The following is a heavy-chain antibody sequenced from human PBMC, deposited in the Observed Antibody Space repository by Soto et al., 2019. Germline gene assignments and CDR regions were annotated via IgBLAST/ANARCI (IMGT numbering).Heavy chain of an antibody. Sequence: SETLSLTCAVYGGSFSGYYWSWIRQPPGKGLEWIGEINHRGSTNYNPSLKSRVTISVDTSKNQFSLKLSSVTAADTAVYYCARGRGSVDYWGQGTLVTVSS. D-gene: IGHD2-15*01. CDR2: INHRGST. V-gene: IGHV4-34*01. CDR1: GGSFSGYY. J-gene: IGHJ4*02. CDR3: ARGRGSVDY.